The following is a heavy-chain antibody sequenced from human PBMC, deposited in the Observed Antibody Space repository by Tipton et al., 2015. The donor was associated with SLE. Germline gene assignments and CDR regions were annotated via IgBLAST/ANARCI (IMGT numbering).Heavy chain of an antibody. Sequence: TLSLTCTVSGGSISSYYWSWIRQPPGKGLEWIGYIFSSGDTNYNPSLKSRVTISLDTSKNQFSLKLTSVTAADTAVYYCARVAMGSFDYWGQGILATVSS. D-gene: IGHD5-18*01. CDR2: IFSSGDT. J-gene: IGHJ4*02. V-gene: IGHV4-59*01. CDR3: ARVAMGSFDY. CDR1: GGSISSYY.